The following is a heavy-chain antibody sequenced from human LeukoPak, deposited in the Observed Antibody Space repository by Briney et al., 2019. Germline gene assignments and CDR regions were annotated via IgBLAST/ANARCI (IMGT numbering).Heavy chain of an antibody. CDR2: IYWNDHK. Sequence: SGPTLVKPTQTLTLTCTFSGFSLSTSGVGVGWIRQPPGKALEWLALIYWNDHKRYSPSLKSRLTITKDTSKNQVVLTMTNMDPVDTATYSCARSRRYYDPRRETEYYIDGWGKGTTVTISS. J-gene: IGHJ6*03. CDR3: ARSRRYYDPRRETEYYIDG. D-gene: IGHD3-22*01. V-gene: IGHV2-5*01. CDR1: GFSLSTSGVG.